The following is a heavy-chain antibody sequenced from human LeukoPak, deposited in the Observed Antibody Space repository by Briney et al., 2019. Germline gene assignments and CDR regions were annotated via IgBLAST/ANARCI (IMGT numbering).Heavy chain of an antibody. CDR3: ARVFAFLFDY. CDR1: GGSFSGYY. J-gene: IGHJ4*02. CDR2: IYHSGST. V-gene: IGHV4-34*01. Sequence: SETLSLTCAVYGGSFSGYYWSWIRQPPGKGLEWIGEIYHSGSTNYNPSLKSRVTISVDKSKNQFSLKLSSVTAADTAVYYCARVFAFLFDYWGQGTLVTVSS. D-gene: IGHD2/OR15-2a*01.